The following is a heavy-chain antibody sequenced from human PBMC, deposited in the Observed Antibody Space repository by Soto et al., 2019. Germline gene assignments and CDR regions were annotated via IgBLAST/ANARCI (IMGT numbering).Heavy chain of an antibody. D-gene: IGHD3-3*01. V-gene: IGHV3-74*01. J-gene: IGHJ4*01. CDR2: IRTDGGST. Sequence: EESLRLSLAAARCTLGGYLMHWALQAPAKGLVWISGIRTDGGSTNDADSVRGRSTISRDKAKNTAYRHMNGLGAEERAMDYRPRLSAPSDYWGQGSQVNVST. CDR1: RCTLGGYL. CDR3: PRLSAPSDY.